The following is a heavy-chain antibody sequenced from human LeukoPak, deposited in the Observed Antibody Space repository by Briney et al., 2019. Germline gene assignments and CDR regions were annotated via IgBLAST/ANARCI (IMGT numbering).Heavy chain of an antibody. J-gene: IGHJ4*02. D-gene: IGHD1-1*01. V-gene: IGHV3-23*01. Sequence: GGSLRLSCAASGFTFSSYAMSWVRHAPGKGLEWVSAISGSGGSTYYADSVKGRFTISRDNAQASLYLQMISLRADDTAVYYCARVSGRLERQSDLDYWGQGTLVIVSS. CDR2: ISGSGGST. CDR3: ARVSGRLERQSDLDY. CDR1: GFTFSSYA.